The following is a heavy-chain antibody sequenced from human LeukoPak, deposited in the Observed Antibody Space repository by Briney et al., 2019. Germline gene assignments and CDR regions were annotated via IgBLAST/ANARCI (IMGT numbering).Heavy chain of an antibody. CDR3: ARGGSGWYRFDY. V-gene: IGHV3-74*01. D-gene: IGHD6-19*01. CDR2: ISNDGSIT. Sequence: GGSLRLSCAASGFTFNSYWMHWVRQAPGKGLVWVSRISNDGSITNYADSVKGRFIISRDNAKNTLYLQMDSLRAEDTAVYYCARGGSGWYRFDYWGQGTLVTVSS. J-gene: IGHJ4*02. CDR1: GFTFNSYW.